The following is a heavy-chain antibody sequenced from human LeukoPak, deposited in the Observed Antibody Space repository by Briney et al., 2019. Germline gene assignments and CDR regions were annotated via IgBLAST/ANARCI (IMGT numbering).Heavy chain of an antibody. Sequence: SETLSLTCAVDGGSFSGYYWSWIRQPPGKGLEWIGEINHSGSTNYNPSLKSRVTISVDTSKNQFSLKLSSVTAADTAVYYCARGNDIVVVVAATYWFDPWGQGTLVTVSS. CDR2: INHSGST. V-gene: IGHV4-34*01. D-gene: IGHD2-15*01. CDR3: ARGNDIVVVVAATYWFDP. CDR1: GGSFSGYY. J-gene: IGHJ5*02.